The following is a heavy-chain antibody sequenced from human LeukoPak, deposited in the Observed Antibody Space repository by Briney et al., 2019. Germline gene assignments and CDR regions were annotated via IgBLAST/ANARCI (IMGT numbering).Heavy chain of an antibody. CDR2: MNPNSGNT. CDR1: GYTFTIYD. D-gene: IGHD3-10*01. Sequence: ASVKVSCKASGYTFTIYDINWVRQAPGQGLEWMGWMNPNSGNTGYAQKVQGRGTMTRNTSISTAYMELSSLRSEDTAVYYCARGFFDGSGSSNWFDLWGQGTLVTVSS. J-gene: IGHJ5*02. V-gene: IGHV1-8*01. CDR3: ARGFFDGSGSSNWFDL.